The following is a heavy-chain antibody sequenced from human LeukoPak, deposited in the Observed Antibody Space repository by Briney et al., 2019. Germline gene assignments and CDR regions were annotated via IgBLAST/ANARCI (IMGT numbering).Heavy chain of an antibody. V-gene: IGHV3-23*01. Sequence: PGGSLRLSCAASGFPFSTYAMTWVRQAPGKGLEWVSGITGSDSSTYYADSVRGRFTISRDNSKNTVFLQMSSLRADDTAIYYCARGATPYDYGGNSVYWGQGTLDTVSS. D-gene: IGHD4-23*01. CDR2: ITGSDSST. J-gene: IGHJ4*02. CDR1: GFPFSTYA. CDR3: ARGATPYDYGGNSVY.